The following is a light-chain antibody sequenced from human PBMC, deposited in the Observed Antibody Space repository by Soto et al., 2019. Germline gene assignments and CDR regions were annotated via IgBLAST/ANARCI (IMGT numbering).Light chain of an antibody. CDR2: KAS. J-gene: IGKJ5*01. V-gene: IGKV1-5*03. Sequence: DIQMTQSRSTLSASIRDRVSITCVASQSISSWLAWYQQKPGKAPKLLIYKASSLESGVPSRFSGSGYGTEFNLTISSLQTDDFATYYCQQYNSYPITFGQGTRLEIK. CDR1: QSISSW. CDR3: QQYNSYPIT.